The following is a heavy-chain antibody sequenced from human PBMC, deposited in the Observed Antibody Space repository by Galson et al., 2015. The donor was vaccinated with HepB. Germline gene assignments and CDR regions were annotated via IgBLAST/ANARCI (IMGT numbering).Heavy chain of an antibody. CDR1: GFTFSSYA. V-gene: IGHV3-23*01. CDR3: AKQYSSSWFSDALDI. Sequence: SLRLSCAASGFTFSSYAMSWVRQAPGKGLEWVSTISGSGGSIFYADSVKGRFTISRDNSKNTLFLQMSSLRAEDTAVYYCAKQYSSSWFSDALDIWGQGTMVTVSS. D-gene: IGHD6-13*01. CDR2: ISGSGGSI. J-gene: IGHJ3*02.